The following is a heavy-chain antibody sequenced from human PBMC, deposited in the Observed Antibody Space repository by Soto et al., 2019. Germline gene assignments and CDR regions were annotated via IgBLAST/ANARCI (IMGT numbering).Heavy chain of an antibody. Sequence: PGESLKISCETSGYSFTNYWVGWVRQMPGKGLEWMGFIYPGDSDTRYSPSFQGQVTISADKSITTAYLQWNSLKASDTAMYYCARHNREETGSIIVARRLDYWGQGTLVTVSS. CDR3: ARHNREETGSIIVARRLDY. V-gene: IGHV5-51*01. CDR1: GYSFTNYW. D-gene: IGHD6-6*01. J-gene: IGHJ4*02. CDR2: IYPGDSDT.